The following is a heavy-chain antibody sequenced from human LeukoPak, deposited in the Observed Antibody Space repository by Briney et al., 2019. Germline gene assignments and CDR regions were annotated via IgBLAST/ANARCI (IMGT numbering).Heavy chain of an antibody. D-gene: IGHD3-3*01. Sequence: SQTLSLTCTVSGGSISSGGYYWSWIRQHPGKGLEWIGYIYYSGSTYYNPSLKSRLTISADTSKNQFPLKLSSVTAADTAVYYCARAVFWSGFLWGQGALVTVSS. CDR2: IYYSGST. J-gene: IGHJ4*02. V-gene: IGHV4-31*03. CDR3: ARAVFWSGFL. CDR1: GGSISSGGYY.